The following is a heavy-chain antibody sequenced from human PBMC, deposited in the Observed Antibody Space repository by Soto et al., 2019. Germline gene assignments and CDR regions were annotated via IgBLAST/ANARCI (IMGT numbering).Heavy chain of an antibody. Sequence: GESLKISCKGSGYSFTSYWIGWVRQMPGKGLEWMGIIYPGDSDTRYSPSFQGQVTISADKSISTAYLQWSSLKASDTAMYYYARRYGSGSYYRAYYYMDVWGKGTTVTVSS. J-gene: IGHJ6*03. CDR1: GYSFTSYW. CDR3: ARRYGSGSYYRAYYYMDV. D-gene: IGHD3-10*01. CDR2: IYPGDSDT. V-gene: IGHV5-51*01.